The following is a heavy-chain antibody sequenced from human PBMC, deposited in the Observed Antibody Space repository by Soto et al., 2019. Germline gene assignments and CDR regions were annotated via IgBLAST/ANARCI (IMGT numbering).Heavy chain of an antibody. D-gene: IGHD3-22*01. CDR2: IFYSGSA. CDR1: GGSISSGDYY. CDR3: ARAFYDSSGYFDS. J-gene: IGHJ4*02. V-gene: IGHV4-30-4*01. Sequence: QVQLQESGPGLVKPSQTLSLTCTVSGGSISSGDYYWSWIRQPPGKGLEWIGYIFYSGSAYYNPSLKSRVTISVDTYKNQVSLKLSSVTAADTAVYYCARAFYDSSGYFDSWGQGTLVTVSS.